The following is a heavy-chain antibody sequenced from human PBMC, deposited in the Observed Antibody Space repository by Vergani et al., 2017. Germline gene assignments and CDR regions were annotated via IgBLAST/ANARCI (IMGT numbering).Heavy chain of an antibody. CDR1: GFTFSSYA. CDR3: AKGPRIAVAGTWFDP. CDR2: ISGSGGST. D-gene: IGHD6-19*01. J-gene: IGHJ5*02. Sequence: EVQLLESGGGLVQPGGSLRLSCAASGFTFSSYAMSWVRQAPAKGLEWVSAISGSGGSTYYADSVKGRFTISTDNSKNTLYLQMNSLRSEDTAVYYCAKGPRIAVAGTWFDPWGQGTLVTVS. V-gene: IGHV3-23*01.